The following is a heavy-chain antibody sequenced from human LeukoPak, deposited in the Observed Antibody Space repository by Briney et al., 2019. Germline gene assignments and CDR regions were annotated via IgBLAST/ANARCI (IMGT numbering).Heavy chain of an antibody. CDR3: ARHMSSGYDYEDAFDI. Sequence: GESLKISCKGSGYSFTSYWIGWVRQMPGKGLEWMGIIYPGHSDTRYSPSFQGQVTISADKSISTAYLQWSSLKASDTAVYYCARHMSSGYDYEDAFDIWGQGTMVTVSS. J-gene: IGHJ3*02. CDR2: IYPGHSDT. CDR1: GYSFTSYW. V-gene: IGHV5-51*01. D-gene: IGHD3-22*01.